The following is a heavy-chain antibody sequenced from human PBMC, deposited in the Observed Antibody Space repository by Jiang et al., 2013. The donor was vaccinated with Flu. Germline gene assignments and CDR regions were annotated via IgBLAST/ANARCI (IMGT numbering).Heavy chain of an antibody. CDR2: ISWNSVAI. CDR1: GFTFDDHA. V-gene: IGHV3-9*01. Sequence: SGFTFDDHAMHWVRQAPGKGLEWVSGISWNSVAIGYADSVKGRFTISRDNAKNSLYLQMNSLRIEDTALYYCAKDTAPFYDILTGDPGYFDYWGQGTLVTVSS. CDR3: AKDTAPFYDILTGDPGYFDY. J-gene: IGHJ4*02. D-gene: IGHD3-9*01.